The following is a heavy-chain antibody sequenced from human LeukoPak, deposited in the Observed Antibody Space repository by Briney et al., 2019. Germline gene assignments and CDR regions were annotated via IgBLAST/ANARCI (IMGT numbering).Heavy chain of an antibody. CDR1: GITLSNYG. D-gene: IGHD3-10*01. CDR2: ISDSGGRT. CDR3: AKRGVVIRVILVGFHKEAYYFDS. Sequence: GGSLRLACAVSGITLSNYGMSWVRQAPGKGLEWVAGISDSGGRTNYADSVKGRFTISRDNPKNTLYLQMNSLRAEDTAVYFCAKRGVVIRVILVGFHKEAYYFDSWGQGALVTVSS. V-gene: IGHV3-23*01. J-gene: IGHJ4*02.